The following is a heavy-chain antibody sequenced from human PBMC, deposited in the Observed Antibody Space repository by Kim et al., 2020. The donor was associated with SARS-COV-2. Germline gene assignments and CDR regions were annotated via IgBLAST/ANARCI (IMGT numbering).Heavy chain of an antibody. CDR1: GGSFSGYY. V-gene: IGHV4-34*01. CDR2: INHSGST. D-gene: IGHD5-18*01. Sequence: SETLSLTCAVYGGSFSGYYWSWIRQPPGKGLEWIGEINHSGSTNYNPSLKSRVTISVDTSKNQFSLKLSSVTAADTAVYYCARVSGLGRGYSYGAERTLFDYWGQGTLVTVSS. J-gene: IGHJ4*02. CDR3: ARVSGLGRGYSYGAERTLFDY.